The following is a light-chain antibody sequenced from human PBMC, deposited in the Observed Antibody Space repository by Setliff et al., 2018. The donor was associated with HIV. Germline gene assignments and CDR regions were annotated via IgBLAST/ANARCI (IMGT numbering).Light chain of an antibody. J-gene: IGLJ1*01. CDR1: SDDIGSYYY. V-gene: IGLV2-14*03. CDR2: YVS. Sequence: QSALTQPASVSVSPGQAITISCTGTSDDIGSYYYVSWYQQLPGKAPKLIMYYVSHRPSGVSTRFSGSKSGDTASLTISGLQAEDEVHYYCTPYTINTLYVFGSGTKVTVL. CDR3: TPYTINTLYV.